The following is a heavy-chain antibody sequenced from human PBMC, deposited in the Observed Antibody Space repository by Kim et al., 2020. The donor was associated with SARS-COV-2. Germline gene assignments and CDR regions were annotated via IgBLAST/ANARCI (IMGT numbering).Heavy chain of an antibody. CDR3: ARWSCSDNMCYRGGPSGHFDS. J-gene: IGHJ4*02. Sequence: GGSLRLSCAASGFTVSSNYMSWVRQAPGKGLEWVSVIYTGGTTYYADSVKGRFTISRDNSKNTLYLQMNSLRAEDTAVYYCARWSCSDNMCYRGGPSGHFDSWGQGTLVTVSS. V-gene: IGHV3-53*01. CDR2: IYTGGTT. CDR1: GFTVSSNY. D-gene: IGHD2-21*01.